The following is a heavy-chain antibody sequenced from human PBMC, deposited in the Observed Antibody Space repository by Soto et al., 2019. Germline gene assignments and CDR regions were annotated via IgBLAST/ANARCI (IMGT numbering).Heavy chain of an antibody. V-gene: IGHV3-30*18. J-gene: IGHJ3*01. Sequence: QVQLVESGGGVVQPGRSLRLSCAASGFSFSRYGIHWVRQAPGKGLEWVAVISYDESTTFYADSVKGRFTISRDNSKNTLFLQMNSLRPEDPAVYYCSKAMIGRYDSDAFDVWGQGTMVTVSS. CDR2: ISYDESTT. CDR1: GFSFSRYG. CDR3: SKAMIGRYDSDAFDV. D-gene: IGHD3-22*01.